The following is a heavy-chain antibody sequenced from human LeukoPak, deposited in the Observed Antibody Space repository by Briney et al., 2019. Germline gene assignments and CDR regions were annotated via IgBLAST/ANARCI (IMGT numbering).Heavy chain of an antibody. V-gene: IGHV1-2*02. D-gene: IGHD6-13*01. Sequence: RASVKVSCKASGYTFTGYYMHWVRQAPGQGLEWMGWINPNSGGTNYAQKFQGRVTMTRDTSISTAYMELSRLRSDDTAVYYCARGGRAGSSWYIRASFDYWGQGTLVTVSS. J-gene: IGHJ4*02. CDR2: INPNSGGT. CDR3: ARGGRAGSSWYIRASFDY. CDR1: GYTFTGYY.